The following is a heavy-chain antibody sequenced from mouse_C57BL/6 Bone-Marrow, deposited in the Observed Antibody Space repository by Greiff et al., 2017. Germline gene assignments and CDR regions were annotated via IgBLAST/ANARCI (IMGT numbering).Heavy chain of an antibody. CDR3: AMSGYLYAMDY. J-gene: IGHJ4*01. CDR2: IDPSDSNS. D-gene: IGHD2-2*01. CDR1: GYTFTSYW. Sequence: QVQLQQPGAELVMPGASVKLSCKASGYTFTSYWMHWVKQRPGQGLEWIGEIDPSDSNSNYNQKFKGKSTLTVDKSSSTACMLLCSLTSEDSAVYYCAMSGYLYAMDYWGQGTSVTVSS. V-gene: IGHV1-69*01.